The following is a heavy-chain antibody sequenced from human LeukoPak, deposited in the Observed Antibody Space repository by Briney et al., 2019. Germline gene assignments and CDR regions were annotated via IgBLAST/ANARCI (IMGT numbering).Heavy chain of an antibody. J-gene: IGHJ4*02. CDR2: ISSSSSYI. D-gene: IGHD3-10*01. Sequence: GGSLRLSCAASGFTFSSYSMNWVRQAPGKGLEWVSSISSSSSYIYYADSVKGRFTISRDNAKNSLYLQMNSLRAEDTAVYYCARDVHSWGVRGVYYFDYWGQGTLVTVSS. V-gene: IGHV3-21*01. CDR1: GFTFSSYS. CDR3: ARDVHSWGVRGVYYFDY.